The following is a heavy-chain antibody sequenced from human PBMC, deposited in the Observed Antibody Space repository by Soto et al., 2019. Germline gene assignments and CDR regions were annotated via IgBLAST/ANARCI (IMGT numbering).Heavy chain of an antibody. D-gene: IGHD2-8*01. Sequence: GGSLRLSCVGSGFTFSDYYMTWIRQAPGKGLECLSYISSYSSYRKYADSVKGRFTISRDNSKNTLYLQMNSLRAEDTAVYYCAKVVWRNPDYWGQGTLVTVSS. CDR3: AKVVWRNPDY. CDR2: ISSYSSYR. V-gene: IGHV3-11*05. CDR1: GFTFSDYY. J-gene: IGHJ4*02.